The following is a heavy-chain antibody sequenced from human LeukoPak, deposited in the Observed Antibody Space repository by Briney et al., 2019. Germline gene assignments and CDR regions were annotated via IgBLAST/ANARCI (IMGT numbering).Heavy chain of an antibody. Sequence: ASVKVSCKASGYTFTSYDINWVRQATGQGLEWMGWMNPNSGNTGYAQKFQGRVTMTRNTSISTAYMELSSLRSEDTAVYYCARVMIAAANWFDPWGQGTLVIVSS. V-gene: IGHV1-8*01. J-gene: IGHJ5*02. CDR1: GYTFTSYD. CDR2: MNPNSGNT. CDR3: ARVMIAAANWFDP. D-gene: IGHD6-6*01.